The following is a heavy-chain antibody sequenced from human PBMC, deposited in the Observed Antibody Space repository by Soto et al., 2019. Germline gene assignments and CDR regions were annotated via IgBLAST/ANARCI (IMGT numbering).Heavy chain of an antibody. V-gene: IGHV3-33*01. CDR3: ERAKQSSITARALFDY. Sequence: PGGSLRLSCAASGFTFGSFGMHWVRQAPGKGLEWVALIWYDGSNEYYADSVKGRFTISRDNSKNTLYLQMNSLRAEDTAVYYCERAKQSSITARALFDYWGQGTLVTVSS. J-gene: IGHJ4*02. D-gene: IGHD6-6*01. CDR2: IWYDGSNE. CDR1: GFTFGSFG.